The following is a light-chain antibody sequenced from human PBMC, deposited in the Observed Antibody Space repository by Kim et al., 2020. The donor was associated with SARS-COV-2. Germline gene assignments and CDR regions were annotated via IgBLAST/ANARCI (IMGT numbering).Light chain of an antibody. V-gene: IGKV4-1*01. CDR2: WAS. J-gene: IGKJ3*01. Sequence: DIVMTQSPYSLAVSLGERATINCKSSQSILYSSNNKNYLAWYQQKPGQPPKLLIYWASTRESGVPYRFSGGGSGTEFTLTIRSLQAEDVAVYYCQLYYGTPLTFGPGTKVDIK. CDR3: QLYYGTPLT. CDR1: QSILYSSNNKNY.